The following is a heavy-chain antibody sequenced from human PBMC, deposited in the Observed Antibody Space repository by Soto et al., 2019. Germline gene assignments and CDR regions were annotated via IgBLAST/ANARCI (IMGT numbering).Heavy chain of an antibody. CDR2: IYHRGST. CDR3: ARRGRRLRDYYYFDY. D-gene: IGHD5-12*01. J-gene: IGHJ4*02. V-gene: IGHV4-4*02. Sequence: QVQLQESGPGLVKPSGTLSLTCAVSSGSISSSNWWSWVRQPPGKGLEWIGEIYHRGSTNYNPSLKSRVTISVDKSKYQFSLKLSSVTAADTAVYYCARRGRRLRDYYYFDYWGQGTMVTVSS. CDR1: SGSISSSNW.